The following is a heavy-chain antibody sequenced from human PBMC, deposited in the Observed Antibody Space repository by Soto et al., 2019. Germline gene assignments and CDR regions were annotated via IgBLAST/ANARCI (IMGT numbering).Heavy chain of an antibody. Sequence: QVQLVESGGGVVQPGRSLRLSCAASGFTFSSYGMHWVRQAPGKGLEWVADISYDGSNKYYADYVKGRFTISRDNSKNTLYLQMNSLIAEDTAVYYCAKDGHYDILTGYYNWFDPWGQGTLVTVSS. CDR1: GFTFSSYG. CDR3: AKDGHYDILTGYYNWFDP. CDR2: ISYDGSNK. D-gene: IGHD3-9*01. J-gene: IGHJ5*02. V-gene: IGHV3-30*18.